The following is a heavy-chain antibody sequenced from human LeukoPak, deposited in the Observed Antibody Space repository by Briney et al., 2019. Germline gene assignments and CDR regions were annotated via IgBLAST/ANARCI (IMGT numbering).Heavy chain of an antibody. CDR2: IRSSSET. Sequence: GGSLRLSCAASGFIFSQYSMNWVRQARGKGLEWVSHIRSSSETFYADSVKGRFTISRDNARNSLYLQMNNLRGEDTAIYYCARDAGNSGYGCDLWGQGTLVTVSS. CDR1: GFIFSQYS. D-gene: IGHD5-12*01. CDR3: ARDAGNSGYGCDL. V-gene: IGHV3-48*01. J-gene: IGHJ5*02.